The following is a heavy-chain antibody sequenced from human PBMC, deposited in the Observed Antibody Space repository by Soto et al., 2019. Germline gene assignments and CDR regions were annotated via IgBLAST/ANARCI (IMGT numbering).Heavy chain of an antibody. Sequence: EVQLVESGGGLVKPGGSLRLSCISSGFTFRTYTMNWVRQAPGKGLEWVSAIRGFSPYTFYAESVKGRFTISRDNAKNSLYLQMNGLSAEDTAVYYCARDRGYDAHDYYYNAMDVWGQGTTVTVSS. CDR1: GFTFRTYT. CDR3: ARDRGYDAHDYYYNAMDV. V-gene: IGHV3-21*01. J-gene: IGHJ6*02. D-gene: IGHD3-10*01. CDR2: IRGFSPYT.